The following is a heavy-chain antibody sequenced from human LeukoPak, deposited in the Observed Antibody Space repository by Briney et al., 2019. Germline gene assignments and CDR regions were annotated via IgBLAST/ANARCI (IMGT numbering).Heavy chain of an antibody. CDR1: GDSISSYY. CDR2: VYYSGST. V-gene: IGHV4-59*08. Sequence: SETLSLTCTVSGDSISSYYWAWLRQPPRKGLEWIGYVYYSGSTQYNPSLQSRVTISVGTSKKQFSLRLSSVTAADTAVYFCARSGYAFGADAFDIWGQGTTVAVS. D-gene: IGHD3-16*01. J-gene: IGHJ3*02. CDR3: ARSGYAFGADAFDI.